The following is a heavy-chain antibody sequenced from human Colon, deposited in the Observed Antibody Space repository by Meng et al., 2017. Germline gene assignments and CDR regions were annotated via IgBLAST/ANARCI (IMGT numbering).Heavy chain of an antibody. CDR3: ARGLDLTVAGSWFDP. V-gene: IGHV1-18*01. CDR2: ISAYNGDT. D-gene: IGHD6-19*01. CDR1: GYTFTSFG. J-gene: IGHJ5*02. Sequence: ASVKVSCKASGYTFTSFGISWVRQAPGQGLEWMGWISAYNGDTKYAQKVQGRVTMTTDTSTSTAYMELRSLRSDDTAVYYCARGLDLTVAGSWFDPWGQGTRVTVSS.